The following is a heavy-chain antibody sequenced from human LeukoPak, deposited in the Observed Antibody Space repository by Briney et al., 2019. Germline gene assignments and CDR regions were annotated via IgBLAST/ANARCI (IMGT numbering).Heavy chain of an antibody. CDR1: GYTFTGYY. D-gene: IGHD1-7*01. J-gene: IGHJ3*02. Sequence: ASVKVSCKASGYTFTGYYMHWVRQAPGQGLEWMGWINPNSGGTNYAQKFQGRVTMTRDTSISTAYMELSSLRSEDTAVYYCARDKDMAGTTINYAFDIWGQGTMVTVSS. CDR3: ARDKDMAGTTINYAFDI. CDR2: INPNSGGT. V-gene: IGHV1-2*02.